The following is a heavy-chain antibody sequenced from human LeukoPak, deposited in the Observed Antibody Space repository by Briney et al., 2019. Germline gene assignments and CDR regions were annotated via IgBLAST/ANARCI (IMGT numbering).Heavy chain of an antibody. CDR1: GGSISSGGYS. V-gene: IGHV4-30-2*01. D-gene: IGHD2-15*01. CDR2: IYHSGST. CDR3: AKDLVVVAANVFFDY. J-gene: IGHJ4*02. Sequence: PSQTLSLTCAVSGGSISSGGYSWSWIRQPPAKGLEWIGYIYHSGSTYYNPSLKSRVTISVDRSKNQFSLKLSSVTAADTAVYYCAKDLVVVAANVFFDYWGQGTLVTVSS.